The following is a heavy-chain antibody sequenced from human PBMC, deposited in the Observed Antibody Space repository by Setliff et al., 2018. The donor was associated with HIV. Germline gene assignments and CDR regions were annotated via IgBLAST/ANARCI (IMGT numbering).Heavy chain of an antibody. V-gene: IGHV4-4*08. Sequence: ETLSLTCTVSGCSISSYYWSWIRQPPGKGLEWIGYIYTSGSTNYNPSLKSRVTIAVDTSKNQFSLKLSSVTAADTAVYYCARGLAFYDPGGFDYWGQGTLVTVSS. D-gene: IGHD3-22*01. J-gene: IGHJ4*02. CDR1: GCSISSYY. CDR3: ARGLAFYDPGGFDY. CDR2: IYTSGST.